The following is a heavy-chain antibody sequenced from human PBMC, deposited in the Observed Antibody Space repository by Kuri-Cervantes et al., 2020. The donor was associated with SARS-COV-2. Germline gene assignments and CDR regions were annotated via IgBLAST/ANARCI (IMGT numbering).Heavy chain of an antibody. CDR3: ERLGLGYCSSNSCYTRYSNGVDYYYYYGMDV. V-gene: IGHV4-30-2*03. CDR1: GGAISGGGYF. Sequence: GGAISGGGYFWHLIRQHPGKGLEWIGSIYYSGSTYYNPSLKSRVTISVDTSKNQFSLKLSSVTAADTAVYYCERLGLGYCSSNSCYTRYSNGVDYYYYYGMDVWGQGTTVTVSS. J-gene: IGHJ6*02. CDR2: IYYSGST. D-gene: IGHD2-2*02.